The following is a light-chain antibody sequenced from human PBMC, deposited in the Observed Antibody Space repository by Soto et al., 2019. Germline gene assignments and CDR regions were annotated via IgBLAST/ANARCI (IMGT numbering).Light chain of an antibody. J-gene: IGKJ2*01. V-gene: IGKV3-11*02. CDR2: DAS. CDR1: QSVSSY. CDR3: QQRGNWPPYT. Sequence: EIVLTQSPATLSLSPGERATLSCRASQSVSSYLAWYHQKPGQAPRPLIYDASNRSTGIPDRFSGSGSGRACTRTVSRREPEDFAVYSCQQRGNWPPYTFGQGTKLEIK.